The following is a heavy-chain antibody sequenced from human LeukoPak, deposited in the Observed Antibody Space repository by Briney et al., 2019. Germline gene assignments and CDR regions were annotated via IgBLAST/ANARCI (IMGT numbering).Heavy chain of an antibody. CDR3: VKEQGSGYYRTADY. D-gene: IGHD3-10*01. V-gene: IGHV3-30*18. J-gene: IGHJ4*02. CDR2: ITYDGITT. CDR1: GFTLSSCG. Sequence: GTSLRLSCVASGFTLSSCGMHWVRQAPGKGLEWVAVITYDGITTYSDDSVKGRFTISRDTSKSTLHLQRNNLRPEDTAVYFCVKEQGSGYYRTADYWGQGTLVTVSS.